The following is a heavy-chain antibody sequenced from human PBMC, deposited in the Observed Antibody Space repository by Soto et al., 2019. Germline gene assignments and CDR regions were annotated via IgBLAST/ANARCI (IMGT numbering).Heavy chain of an antibody. CDR1: GFTFSNYW. CDR2: IKEDGGEK. V-gene: IGHV3-7*01. J-gene: IGHJ4*02. CDR3: ATAQDGTTTG. Sequence: GGSLRLSCAASGFTFSNYWMNWVRQAPGKGLEWVASIKEDGGEKYYVDSGKGRFTISRDNARNSLFLQLNSLRAEDTAVYYCATAQDGTTTGWGQGTLVTVSS. D-gene: IGHD1-1*01.